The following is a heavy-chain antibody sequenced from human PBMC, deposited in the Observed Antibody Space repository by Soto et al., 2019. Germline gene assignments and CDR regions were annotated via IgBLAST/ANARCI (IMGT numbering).Heavy chain of an antibody. CDR3: ARRDSSGWYSLDY. CDR2: VSPSGSNT. CDR1: GFTFSNYP. Sequence: VGSLRLSCAVSGFTFSNYPMSWVRQAPGKGLEWVSSVSPSGSNTYYADSVKGRFTMSRDNSDNRLHLQMNSLRAEDTAVYFCARRDSSGWYSLDYWGQGTLVTVSS. D-gene: IGHD6-19*01. V-gene: IGHV3-23*01. J-gene: IGHJ4*02.